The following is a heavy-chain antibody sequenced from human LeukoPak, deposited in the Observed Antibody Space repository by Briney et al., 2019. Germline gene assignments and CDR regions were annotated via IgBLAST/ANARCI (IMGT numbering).Heavy chain of an antibody. Sequence: GGSLRLSCAASGFTFGSYWMHWVRQAPGKGLVWVSRINSDGSSTSYADSVKGRFTISRDNAKNTLYPQMNSLRAEDTAVYFCARDPTLSSSAPYFDYWGQGTLVTVSS. D-gene: IGHD2-2*01. V-gene: IGHV3-74*01. J-gene: IGHJ4*02. CDR3: ARDPTLSSSAPYFDY. CDR2: INSDGSST. CDR1: GFTFGSYW.